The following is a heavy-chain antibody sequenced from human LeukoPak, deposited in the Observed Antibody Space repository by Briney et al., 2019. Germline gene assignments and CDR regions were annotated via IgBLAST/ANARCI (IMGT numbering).Heavy chain of an antibody. CDR3: ARDNPFGGY. Sequence: GGSLRLSCAASGFTFSTYWMSWVRQAPGKGLEWVANIKQDGGEKNYVDSVKGRFTISRDNAKNSLYLQMNSLRTEDTALYYCARDNPFGGYWGQGTLVTVSS. D-gene: IGHD3-16*01. CDR1: GFTFSTYW. V-gene: IGHV3-7*03. J-gene: IGHJ4*02. CDR2: IKQDGGEK.